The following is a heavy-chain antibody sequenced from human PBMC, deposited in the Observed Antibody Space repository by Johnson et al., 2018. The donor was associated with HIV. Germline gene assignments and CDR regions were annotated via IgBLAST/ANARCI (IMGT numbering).Heavy chain of an antibody. V-gene: IGHV3-30*02. CDR2: IRFDASDS. CDR3: ANIAVVYAFDI. Sequence: GKGLEWVAFIRFDASDSYYSASVEGRFTISRDNSKNTLYLQMNSLRAEDTAVYYCANIAVVYAFDIWGQGTMVTVSS. D-gene: IGHD6-19*01. J-gene: IGHJ3*02.